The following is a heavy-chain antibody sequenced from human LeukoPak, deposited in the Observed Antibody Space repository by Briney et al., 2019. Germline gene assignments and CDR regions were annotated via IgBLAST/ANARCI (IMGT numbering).Heavy chain of an antibody. Sequence: PGRSLRLSCAASGFTFSSYGMHWVRQALGKGLEWVAPISSDGSDTYCADSVKGRFTISRDSSKNTLYLQMNSLIAEDTAVYYCAKSYSSGWYNVCDIGGQGTMDSVSS. D-gene: IGHD6-13*01. CDR3: AKSYSSGWYNVCDI. CDR1: GFTFSSYG. V-gene: IGHV3-30*18. J-gene: IGHJ3*02. CDR2: ISSDGSDT.